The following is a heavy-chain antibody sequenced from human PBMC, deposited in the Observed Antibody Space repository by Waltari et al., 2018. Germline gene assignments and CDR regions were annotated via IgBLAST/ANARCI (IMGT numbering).Heavy chain of an antibody. CDR1: GGTFSSYA. J-gene: IGHJ3*02. Sequence: QVQLVQSGAEVKKPGSSVKVSCKSSGGTFSSYAISWVRQAPGHGLEWMGGIIPIFGTANYAQKFQGRVTITTDESTSTAYMELSSLRSEDTAVYYCASPYYDSSGYHIRGAFDIWGQGTMVTVSS. CDR2: IIPIFGTA. D-gene: IGHD3-22*01. CDR3: ASPYYDSSGYHIRGAFDI. V-gene: IGHV1-69*05.